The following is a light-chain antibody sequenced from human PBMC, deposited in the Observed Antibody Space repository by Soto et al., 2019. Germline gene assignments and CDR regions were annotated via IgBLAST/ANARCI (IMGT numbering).Light chain of an antibody. J-gene: IGKJ4*01. V-gene: IGKV3-20*01. Sequence: EIVLTQSPGILSLSPGERASLSCRASQSVSSNYLAWYQQKPGQAPRLLIYGASSRATGIPDRFSGSGSGTDFTLTASRLEPEDFAVYYCQQYGSSPLTFGGGTRVQIK. CDR3: QQYGSSPLT. CDR2: GAS. CDR1: QSVSSNY.